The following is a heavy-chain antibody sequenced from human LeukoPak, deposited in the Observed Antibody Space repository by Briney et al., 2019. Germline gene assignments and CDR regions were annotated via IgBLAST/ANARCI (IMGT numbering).Heavy chain of an antibody. J-gene: IGHJ3*02. CDR2: IWYDGSNK. CDR1: GFTFRSYG. Sequence: TGGSLRLSCAASGFTFRSYGMHWVRQAPGKGLEWVAVIWYDGSNKYYADSVKGRFTISRDNCKNTLYLQMNSLRAEDTAVYYCARGYYYDSSSYYSAFDIWGQGTMVTVSS. D-gene: IGHD3-22*01. CDR3: ARGYYYDSSSYYSAFDI. V-gene: IGHV3-33*01.